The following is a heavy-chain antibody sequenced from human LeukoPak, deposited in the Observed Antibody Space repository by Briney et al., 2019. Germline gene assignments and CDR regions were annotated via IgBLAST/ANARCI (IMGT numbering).Heavy chain of an antibody. J-gene: IGHJ2*01. D-gene: IGHD7-27*01. CDR1: GFTFRNYG. V-gene: IGHV3-33*08. CDR3: ARDRNWASRNWYLDL. Sequence: PGGSLRLSYAASGFTFRNYGMHWVRQAPGKGLEWVAVIWYDGSNKLYADPVKGRFTFSRDNSKNTVYLQMNSLRAEDTAVYYCARDRNWASRNWYLDLWGRGTLVTVSS. CDR2: IWYDGSNK.